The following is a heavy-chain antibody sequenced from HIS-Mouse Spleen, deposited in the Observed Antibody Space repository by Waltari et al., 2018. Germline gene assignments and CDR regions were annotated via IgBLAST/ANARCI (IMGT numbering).Heavy chain of an antibody. CDR3: ANRATTLDY. D-gene: IGHD1-26*01. V-gene: IGHV3-23*01. CDR1: GGSISSTSYY. CDR2: ISGSGGST. Sequence: LQLQASCPGLVKPSETLSLTCPVSGGSISSTSYYWGWIRQPPGKGLEWVSAISGSGGSTYYADSVKGRFTISRDNSKNTLYLQMNSLRAEDTAVYYCANRATTLDYWGQGTLVTVSS. J-gene: IGHJ4*02.